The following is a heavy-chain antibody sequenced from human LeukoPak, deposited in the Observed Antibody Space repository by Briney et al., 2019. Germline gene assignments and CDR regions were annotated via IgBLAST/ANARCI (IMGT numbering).Heavy chain of an antibody. CDR2: IIPILDTA. J-gene: IGHJ4*02. D-gene: IGHD6-6*01. CDR1: GGTFSSYT. CDR3: ASTVNEYSSSSGSYYFDY. V-gene: IGHV1-69*16. Sequence: SVKVSCKASGGTFSSYTISWVRQAPGQGLEWMGGIIPILDTANYAQKFQGRVTISTDESTSTAYMELSSLRSEDTAVYYCASTVNEYSSSSGSYYFDYWGQGTLVTVSS.